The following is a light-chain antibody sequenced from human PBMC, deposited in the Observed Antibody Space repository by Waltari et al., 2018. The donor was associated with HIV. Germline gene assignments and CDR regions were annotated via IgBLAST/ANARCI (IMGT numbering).Light chain of an antibody. CDR1: SSDVGGYNY. Sequence: QSALTQPPSASGSPGQSVTISCTGTSSDVGGYNYVSWYQQHPGKAPKLMIYEVSKRPSGVPDRFSGSKSGNTASLTVSGLQAEDDADYYCCSCPRSGIRYVFGTGTKVTVL. J-gene: IGLJ1*01. CDR3: CSCPRSGIRYV. V-gene: IGLV2-8*01. CDR2: EVS.